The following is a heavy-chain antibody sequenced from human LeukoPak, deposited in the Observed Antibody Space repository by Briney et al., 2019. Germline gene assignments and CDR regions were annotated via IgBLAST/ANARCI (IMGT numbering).Heavy chain of an antibody. Sequence: ASVKVSCKTSGYTFTNNAINWVRQAPGQGLEWMGWINTNTGNPSYAQGFFTGRYVFSLDTSASTAYLQINGLKADDTAVYYCARLRGYSGYDGWDWFDPWGQGTLVTVSS. CDR3: ARLRGYSGYDGWDWFDP. CDR2: INTNTGNP. D-gene: IGHD5-12*01. J-gene: IGHJ5*02. CDR1: GYTFTNNA. V-gene: IGHV7-4-1*02.